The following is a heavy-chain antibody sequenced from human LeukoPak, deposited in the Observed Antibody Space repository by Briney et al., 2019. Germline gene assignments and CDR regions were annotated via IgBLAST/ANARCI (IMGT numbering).Heavy chain of an antibody. V-gene: IGHV3-33*01. J-gene: IGHJ5*02. D-gene: IGHD6-13*01. CDR1: GFTFSSFG. CDR3: VRGVGVSRFNYFDP. Sequence: GRFLTLSCAASGFTFSSFGMHWVRQAPGKGLEWVAVIWYDASNKYYVDSVKGRFTISRDNSKNTLFLQMNSLRDDDTAVYYCVRGVGVSRFNYFDPWGQGTLVIVSS. CDR2: IWYDASNK.